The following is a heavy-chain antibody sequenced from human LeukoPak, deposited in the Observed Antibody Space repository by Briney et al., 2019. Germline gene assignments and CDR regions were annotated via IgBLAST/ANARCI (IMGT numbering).Heavy chain of an antibody. D-gene: IGHD2-15*01. J-gene: IGHJ4*02. CDR3: ARGGWSLDY. CDR1: GGSTSSFY. V-gene: IGHV4-59*01. Sequence: SETLSLTCSVSGGSTSSFYWSWIRQPPGKGLEWIGYIYYDGSTTYNPSLKSRVTISVDTSKNQFSLKLSSVTAADTAIYYCARGGWSLDYWGQGTLVTVSS. CDR2: IYYDGST.